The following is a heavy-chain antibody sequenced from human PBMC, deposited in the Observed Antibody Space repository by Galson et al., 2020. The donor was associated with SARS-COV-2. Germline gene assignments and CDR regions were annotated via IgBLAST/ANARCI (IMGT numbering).Heavy chain of an antibody. V-gene: IGHV3-23*01. J-gene: IGHJ1*01. Sequence: GGSVRLSCAASGFTFSNCPMSWVRQAPGQGLEWVSEIRGSGDTTYYADSVKGRFTIYRDTSRNTLYLQMNSLRAEDTAMYYCAKEVPMTGRTDEYFQHWGQGTLVTVSS. D-gene: IGHD3-9*01. CDR1: GFTFSNCP. CDR2: IRGSGDTT. CDR3: AKEVPMTGRTDEYFQH.